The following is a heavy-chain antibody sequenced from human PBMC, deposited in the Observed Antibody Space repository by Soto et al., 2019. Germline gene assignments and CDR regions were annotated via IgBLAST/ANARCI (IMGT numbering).Heavy chain of an antibody. D-gene: IGHD6-13*01. Sequence: QVQLQESGPGLVKPSQTLSLTCSVSGGSITSGGFYWSWLRQHPEKGLEWIAYIFHSGSTDFNPSLKGRIIISADTSKNQFSLKLTSVTAADTAVYSGVRGGIAGNWFDPWGQGTLVTVSS. CDR1: GGSITSGGFY. CDR3: VRGGIAGNWFDP. CDR2: IFHSGST. J-gene: IGHJ5*02. V-gene: IGHV4-31*03.